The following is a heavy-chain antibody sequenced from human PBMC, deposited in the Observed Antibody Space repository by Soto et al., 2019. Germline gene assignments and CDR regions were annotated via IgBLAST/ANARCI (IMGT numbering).Heavy chain of an antibody. CDR2: ISYDGSNK. V-gene: IGHV3-30*18. CDR3: AKLIVATGSGFDY. J-gene: IGHJ4*02. Sequence: GGSLRVSCAASVFTFRSYVMHWVLHAPCKGLEWVAVISYDGSNKYYADSVKGRFTISRENSKNTLYLQMNRLRAEETDVYYCAKLIVATGSGFDYWGQGTLVTVSS. D-gene: IGHD5-12*01. CDR1: VFTFRSYV.